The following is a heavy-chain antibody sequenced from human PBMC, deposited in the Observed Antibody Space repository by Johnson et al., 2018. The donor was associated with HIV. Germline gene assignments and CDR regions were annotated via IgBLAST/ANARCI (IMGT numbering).Heavy chain of an antibody. CDR1: GFTFDDYG. V-gene: IGHV3-20*04. J-gene: IGHJ3*02. Sequence: VQLVESGGGVVRPGGSLRLSCAASGFTFDDYGMSWVRQAPGKGLEWVSGISWNSGSIDYADSVKGRFTISRDNAKNSLYLQMNSLRAEDTAVYYTRATIPRDAFDIWGQGTMVTVSS. CDR2: ISWNSGSI. CDR3: RATIPRDAFDI. D-gene: IGHD5-12*01.